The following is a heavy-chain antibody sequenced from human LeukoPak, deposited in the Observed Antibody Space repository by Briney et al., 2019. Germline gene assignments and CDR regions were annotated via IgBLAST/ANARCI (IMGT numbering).Heavy chain of an antibody. CDR1: GGSISGSSYY. V-gene: IGHV4-39*07. Sequence: SETLSLTCTVSGGSISGSSYYWGWIRQPPGKGLEWIGSISYSGSTYYNPSPKSRVTMLLDKSKNQFSLKLSSVTAADTAVYYCARNGGNSDFDYWGQGTLVTVSS. CDR3: ARNGGNSDFDY. D-gene: IGHD4-23*01. J-gene: IGHJ4*02. CDR2: ISYSGST.